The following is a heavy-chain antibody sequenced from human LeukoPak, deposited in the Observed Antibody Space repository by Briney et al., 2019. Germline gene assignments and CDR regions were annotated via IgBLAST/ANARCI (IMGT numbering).Heavy chain of an antibody. J-gene: IGHJ4*02. D-gene: IGHD2-15*01. Sequence: ASVKVSCKASGYTFTDYYMHWVRQAPGQGLEWMGWINPNSGGTNYAQKFQGRVTMTRDTSISTAYMELSRLRSDDTAVYYCARALARYCSGGSCYSSGYWGQGTLVTVSS. V-gene: IGHV1-2*02. CDR3: ARALARYCSGGSCYSSGY. CDR2: INPNSGGT. CDR1: GYTFTDYY.